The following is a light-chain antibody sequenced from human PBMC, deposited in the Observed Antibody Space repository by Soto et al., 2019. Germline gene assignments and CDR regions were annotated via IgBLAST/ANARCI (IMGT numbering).Light chain of an antibody. J-gene: IGKJ2*01. CDR1: QSITNY. CDR3: QQSDSYPYT. Sequence: GDRVTITCRASQSITNYLNWYQQKPGKAPKLLVYAASSLQSGVPSRFSGNGSGTDFTLTISSLQPEDFATYYCQQSDSYPYTFGRGTKLELK. CDR2: AAS. V-gene: IGKV1-39*01.